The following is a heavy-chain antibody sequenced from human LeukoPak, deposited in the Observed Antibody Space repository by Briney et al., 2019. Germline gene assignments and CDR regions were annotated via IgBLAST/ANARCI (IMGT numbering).Heavy chain of an antibody. V-gene: IGHV3-15*07. J-gene: IGHJ2*01. CDR1: GFTFSNAW. CDR3: TTFRGYGYFDL. D-gene: IGHD5-12*01. CDR2: IKSKTDGGTT. Sequence: KSGGSLRLSCAASGFTFSNAWMNWVRQAPGKGLEWVGRIKSKTDGGTTDYAAPAKGRFTISRDDSKNTLYLQMNSLKTEDTAVYYCTTFRGYGYFDLWGRGALVTVSS.